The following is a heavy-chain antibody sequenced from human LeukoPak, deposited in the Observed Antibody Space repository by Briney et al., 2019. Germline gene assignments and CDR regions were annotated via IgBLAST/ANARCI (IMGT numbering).Heavy chain of an antibody. V-gene: IGHV1-69*06. CDR3: ARNGDFNWFDP. D-gene: IGHD4-17*01. CDR1: GYTFTSYY. CDR2: IIPIFGTA. Sequence: SVKVSCKAYGYTFTSYYMHWVRQAPGQGLEWMGGIIPIFGTANYAQKFQGRVTITADKSTSTAYMELSSLRSEDTAVYYCARNGDFNWFDPWGQGTLVTVSS. J-gene: IGHJ5*02.